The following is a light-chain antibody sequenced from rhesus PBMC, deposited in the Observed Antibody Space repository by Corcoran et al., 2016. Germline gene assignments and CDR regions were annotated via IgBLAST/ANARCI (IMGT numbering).Light chain of an antibody. Sequence: DIQMTQSPSSLSASVGDRVTVTRRASQGINKELSWYQQKPGKVPTLLVYAASGLQTGVSSRVSGRGSGTAFTLPISSLQPEGVATYYCLQDYPPPWSFGQGTKVGIK. CDR2: AAS. V-gene: IGKV1-94*01. CDR1: QGINKE. J-gene: IGKJ1*01. CDR3: LQDYPPPWS.